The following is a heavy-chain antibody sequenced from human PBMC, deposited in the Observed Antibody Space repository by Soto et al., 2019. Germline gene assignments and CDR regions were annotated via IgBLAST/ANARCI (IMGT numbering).Heavy chain of an antibody. CDR2: INPNSGGT. V-gene: IGHV1-2*04. J-gene: IGHJ6*02. CDR1: GYTFTGYY. CDR3: ATGDCSSTSCKYYYYYGMDV. Sequence: ASVKVSCKASGYTFTGYYMHWVRQAPGQGLEWMGWINPNSGGTNYAQKFQGWVTMTRDTSISTAYMELSRLRSDDTAVYYCATGDCSSTSCKYYYYYGMDVRRQGTTVTVSS. D-gene: IGHD2-2*01.